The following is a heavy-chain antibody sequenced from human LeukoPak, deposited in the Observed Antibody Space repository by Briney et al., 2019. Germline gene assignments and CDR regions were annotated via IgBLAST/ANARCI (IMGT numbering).Heavy chain of an antibody. CDR3: ARDGVGVRYFGYFQH. D-gene: IGHD3-9*01. Sequence: GRSLRLSCAASGFTFSTYVMHWVRQAPGKGLEWVAVISYDGSNKYYADSVKGRFTISRDNSKNTLYLQMNSLRAEDTAVYYCARDGVGVRYFGYFQHWGQGTLVTVSS. J-gene: IGHJ1*01. V-gene: IGHV3-30-3*01. CDR2: ISYDGSNK. CDR1: GFTFSTYV.